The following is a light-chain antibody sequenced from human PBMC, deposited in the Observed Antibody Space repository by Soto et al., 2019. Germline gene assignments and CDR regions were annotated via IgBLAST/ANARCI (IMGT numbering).Light chain of an antibody. CDR1: QSVSSF. CDR2: DAS. V-gene: IGKV3-11*01. CDR3: QQRSNWPQLT. Sequence: EIELTQSPATLSLSPGERATLSCRASQSVSSFLAWYQQKPGQAPRLLIYDASNRATGIPARFSGSGSATDFTLIISSLEPEDFAVYYCQQRSNWPQLTFGGGTKVEIK. J-gene: IGKJ4*01.